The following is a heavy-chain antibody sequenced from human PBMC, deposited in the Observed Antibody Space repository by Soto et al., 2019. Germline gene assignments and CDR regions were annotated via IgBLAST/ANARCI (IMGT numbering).Heavy chain of an antibody. Sequence: EVQLLESGGGLIQPGGSLRLSCAASGFSFSSCAMSWVRQAPGKGLEWVSVISGSGRSTDYADSVKGRFTMSRDNSKNTLSLQMNSLRAEDTAVYFCTKALYCSSTSCYSGGDTFHIWGQGTMVTVS. CDR1: GFSFSSCA. J-gene: IGHJ3*02. V-gene: IGHV3-23*01. CDR3: TKALYCSSTSCYSGGDTFHI. CDR2: ISGSGRST. D-gene: IGHD2-2*01.